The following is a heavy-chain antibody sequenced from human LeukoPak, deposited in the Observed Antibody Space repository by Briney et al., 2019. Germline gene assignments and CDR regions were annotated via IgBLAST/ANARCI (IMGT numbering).Heavy chain of an antibody. CDR3: VIVRGYFDSSGTDY. Sequence: GGSLGLSCSASGFTFSSYTVHWVRQAPGKGLEFVSAITSTGGNTYYADSVTGRFTLSRDNSKNTLYLQMSSLRAEDTAVYYCVIVRGYFDSSGTDYWGQGTLVTVSS. CDR1: GFTFSSYT. J-gene: IGHJ4*02. V-gene: IGHV3-64D*06. D-gene: IGHD3-9*01. CDR2: ITSTGGNT.